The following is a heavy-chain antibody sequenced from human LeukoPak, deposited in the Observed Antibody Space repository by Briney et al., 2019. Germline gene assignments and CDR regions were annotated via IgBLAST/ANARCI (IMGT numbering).Heavy chain of an antibody. CDR2: IYHSGST. Sequence: SGTLSLTCAVSGGCISSSNWWSWVRQPPGKGLEWIGEIYHSGSTNYNPSLKSRVTISVDKSKNQFSLQMTSVTAADTAVYYCARWIVGATTAFDCWGQGTLVTVSS. D-gene: IGHD1-26*01. CDR1: GGCISSSNW. V-gene: IGHV4-4*02. CDR3: ARWIVGATTAFDC. J-gene: IGHJ4*02.